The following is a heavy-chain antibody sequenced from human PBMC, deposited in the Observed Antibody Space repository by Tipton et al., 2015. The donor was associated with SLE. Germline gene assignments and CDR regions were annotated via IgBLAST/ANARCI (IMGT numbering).Heavy chain of an antibody. J-gene: IGHJ4*02. CDR2: IYTSGSN. CDR1: GGSISNYY. V-gene: IGHV4-4*07. Sequence: TLSLTCTVSGGSISNYYLSWVRQPAGKGLEWIGRIYTSGSNNYNPSLTSRVPMSVDTSKNQVSLKLSSVTAADTAVYYCARDHPVAGPFDYWGQGTLVTVSS. D-gene: IGHD6-19*01. CDR3: ARDHPVAGPFDY.